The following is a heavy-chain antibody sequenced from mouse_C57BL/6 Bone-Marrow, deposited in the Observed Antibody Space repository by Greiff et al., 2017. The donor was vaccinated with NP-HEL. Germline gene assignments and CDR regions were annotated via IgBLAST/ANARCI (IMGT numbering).Heavy chain of an antibody. J-gene: IGHJ4*01. Sequence: QVHVKQPGAELVKPGASVKLSCKASGYTFTSYWMHWVKQRPGRGLEWIGRIDPNSGGTKYNEKFKSKATLTVDKPSSTAYMQLSSLTSEDSAVYYCAKSYDSNSYFAMDYWGQGTSVTVSS. CDR3: AKSYDSNSYFAMDY. V-gene: IGHV1-72*01. CDR2: IDPNSGGT. D-gene: IGHD2-5*01. CDR1: GYTFTSYW.